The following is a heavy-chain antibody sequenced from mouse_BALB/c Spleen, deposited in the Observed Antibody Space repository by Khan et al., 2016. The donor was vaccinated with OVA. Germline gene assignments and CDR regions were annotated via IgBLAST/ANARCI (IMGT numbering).Heavy chain of an antibody. V-gene: IGHV9-3-1*01. Sequence: QIQLVQSGPELKKPGETVKISCKASGYTFTNSGMNWVKQAPGKGLKWMGWINTYTGEPTYADDFKGRFAFSLETSASTAYLQINNLQSEDTATYFCARPPYFSYVLVYWGQGTSVTVSS. CDR3: ARPPYFSYVLVY. CDR1: GYTFTNSG. J-gene: IGHJ4*01. D-gene: IGHD2-10*01. CDR2: INTYTGEP.